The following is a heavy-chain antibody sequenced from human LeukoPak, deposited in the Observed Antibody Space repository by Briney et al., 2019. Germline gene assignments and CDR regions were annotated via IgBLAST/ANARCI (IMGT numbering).Heavy chain of an antibody. CDR1: GFTFSSYS. J-gene: IGHJ3*02. CDR3: ARDFRFDSSGWSANAFDI. D-gene: IGHD6-19*01. V-gene: IGHV3-21*01. CDR2: ISSSSSYI. Sequence: GGSLRLSCAASGFTFSSYSMNWVRQAPGKGLEWVSSISSSSSYIYYADSVKGRFTISRDNAKNSLYLQMDSLRAEDTAVYYCARDFRFDSSGWSANAFDIWGQGTMVTVSS.